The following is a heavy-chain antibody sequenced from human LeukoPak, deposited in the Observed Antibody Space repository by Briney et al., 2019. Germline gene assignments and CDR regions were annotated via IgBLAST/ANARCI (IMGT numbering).Heavy chain of an antibody. CDR3: AREVTGTGREFDY. V-gene: IGHV4-59*01. CDR2: IYYSGST. J-gene: IGHJ4*02. CDR1: GGSISYYY. D-gene: IGHD1/OR15-1a*01. Sequence: SETLSLTCTVSGGSISYYYWSWIRQLPGKGLEWIGYIYYSGSTNYNPSLKSRVTISLDTSKNQFSLKLSSVTAADTAVYYCAREVTGTGREFDYWGQGTLVTVSS.